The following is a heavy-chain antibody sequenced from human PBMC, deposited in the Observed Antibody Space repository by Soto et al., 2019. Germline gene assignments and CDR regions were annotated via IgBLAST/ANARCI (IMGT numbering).Heavy chain of an antibody. CDR1: GGTFSSYT. CDR2: IIPILGIA. Sequence: GASVKVSCKASGGTFSSYTISWVRQAPGQGLEWMGRIIPILGIANYAQKFQGRVTITADKSTSTAYVELSSLRSEDTAVYYCARELGSGLEPRSDLFVWGQGTLVTVSS. V-gene: IGHV1-69*04. CDR3: ARELGSGLEPRSDLFV. J-gene: IGHJ4*02. D-gene: IGHD1-1*01.